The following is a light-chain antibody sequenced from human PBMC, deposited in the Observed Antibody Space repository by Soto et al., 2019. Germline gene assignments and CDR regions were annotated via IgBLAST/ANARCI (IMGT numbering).Light chain of an antibody. CDR2: GAS. Sequence: ETVVTQSPATLSVSPGETATLSCRASESVRTNLAWYQQKPGQAPRLLIYGASNRATGIPARFSGSGSGTEFTLTISSLQSADFAVYYCQQYNNWPPRTFGQGTKVEIK. J-gene: IGKJ1*01. V-gene: IGKV3-15*01. CDR1: ESVRTN. CDR3: QQYNNWPPRT.